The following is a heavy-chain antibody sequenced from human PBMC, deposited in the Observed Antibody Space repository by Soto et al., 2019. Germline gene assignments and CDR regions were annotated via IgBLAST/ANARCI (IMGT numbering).Heavy chain of an antibody. V-gene: IGHV3-9*01. D-gene: IGHD3-10*01. J-gene: IGHJ4*02. Sequence: PGGSLRLSCAASGFTFDDYAMHWVRQAPGKGLEWVSGISWNSGSIGYADSVKGRFTISRDNAKNSLYLQMNSLRAEDTALYYCAKGSLMVRGVIILDYFEYWGQGTLVTVSS. CDR2: ISWNSGSI. CDR3: AKGSLMVRGVIILDYFEY. CDR1: GFTFDDYA.